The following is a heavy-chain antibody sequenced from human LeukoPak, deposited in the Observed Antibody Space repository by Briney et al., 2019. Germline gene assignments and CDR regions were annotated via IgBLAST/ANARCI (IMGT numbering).Heavy chain of an antibody. Sequence: PGGSLRLSCAASGFTFSSYAMTWVRQAPGKGLEWVSAISGSGGSTYYADSVKGRFTISRDNSKNTLYLQMNSLRAEDTAVYYCAKSFLGYYDSSGSDYWGQGTLVTVSS. CDR3: AKSFLGYYDSSGSDY. D-gene: IGHD3-22*01. V-gene: IGHV3-23*01. J-gene: IGHJ4*02. CDR1: GFTFSSYA. CDR2: ISGSGGST.